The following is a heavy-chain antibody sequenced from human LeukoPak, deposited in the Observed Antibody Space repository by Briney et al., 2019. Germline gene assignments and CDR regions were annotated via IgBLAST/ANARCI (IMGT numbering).Heavy chain of an antibody. Sequence: GGSLRLSCAASGFTFSSIAMSWVRQAPGKGLEWVSSISSSSNYIYYADSVKGRFTISRDNAKNSLYLQMNSLRAEDTAVYYCARPDEQQLVRDAFDIWGQGTMVTVSS. D-gene: IGHD6-13*01. CDR3: ARPDEQQLVRDAFDI. J-gene: IGHJ3*02. CDR1: GFTFSSIA. CDR2: ISSSSNYI. V-gene: IGHV3-21*01.